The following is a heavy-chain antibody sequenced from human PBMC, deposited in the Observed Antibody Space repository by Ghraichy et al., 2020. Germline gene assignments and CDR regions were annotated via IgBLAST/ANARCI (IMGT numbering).Heavy chain of an antibody. CDR3: ASLFPAYSSGWYLGNSFDY. Sequence: SVKVSCKASGGTFSSYAISWVRQAPGQGLEWMGGIIPIFGTANYAQKFQGRVTITADESTSTAYMELSSLRSEDTAVYYCASLFPAYSSGWYLGNSFDYWGQGPLVTVSS. CDR2: IIPIFGTA. J-gene: IGHJ4*02. D-gene: IGHD6-19*01. CDR1: GGTFSSYA. V-gene: IGHV1-69*13.